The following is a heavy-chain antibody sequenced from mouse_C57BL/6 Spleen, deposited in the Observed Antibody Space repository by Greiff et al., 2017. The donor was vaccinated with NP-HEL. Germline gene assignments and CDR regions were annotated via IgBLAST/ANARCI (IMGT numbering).Heavy chain of an antibody. J-gene: IGHJ3*01. V-gene: IGHV1-52*01. CDR2: IDPSDSDT. D-gene: IGHD1-1*01. CDR1: GYTFTSYW. Sequence: QVQLQQPGAELVRPGSSVKLSCKASGYTFTSYWMHWVKQRPIQGLEWIGNIDPSDSDTHYNQKFKDKATLTVAKSSSTDYMQLRSQTPEDSAVYDCAKDNGSSPCAYWGKGTLVTVSA. CDR3: AKDNGSSPCAY.